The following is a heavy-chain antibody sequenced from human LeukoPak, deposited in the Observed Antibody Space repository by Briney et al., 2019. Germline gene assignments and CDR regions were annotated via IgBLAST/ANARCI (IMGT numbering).Heavy chain of an antibody. CDR3: AKDREVVVAATTVPLVY. CDR2: IRYDGSNK. J-gene: IGHJ4*02. V-gene: IGHV3-30*02. CDR1: GFTFSSYG. Sequence: GGSLRLSCAASGFTFSSYGMHWVRQAPGKGLEWVAFIRYDGSNKYYADSVKGRFTISRDNSKNTLYLQMNSLRAEDTAVYYCAKDREVVVAATTVPLVYWGQGTLVTVSS. D-gene: IGHD2-15*01.